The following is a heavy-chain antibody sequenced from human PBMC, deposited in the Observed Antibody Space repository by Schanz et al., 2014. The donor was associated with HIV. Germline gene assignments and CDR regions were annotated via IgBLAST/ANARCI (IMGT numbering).Heavy chain of an antibody. CDR2: IWDDGSDK. Sequence: QVQLVESGGGVVQPGRSLRLSCAASGFTFSDYGMHWARQAPGKGLEWVAVIWDDGSDKYYGDSVKGRFTISRDNSKNTLYLQMNSLRAEDTAVYYCVRVRSPRVKIVVVMDYYYYAMDVWGQGTTVTVSS. J-gene: IGHJ6*02. V-gene: IGHV3-33*01. CDR3: VRVRSPRVKIVVVMDYYYYAMDV. CDR1: GFTFSDYG. D-gene: IGHD3-22*01.